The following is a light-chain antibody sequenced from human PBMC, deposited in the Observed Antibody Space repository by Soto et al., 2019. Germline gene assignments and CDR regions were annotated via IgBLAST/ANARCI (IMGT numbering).Light chain of an antibody. V-gene: IGKV3-15*01. CDR2: GAS. CDR3: QQYNNWPPIT. Sequence: EIVMTQSPATLSMSPGERATLSFRSSQSGSGNLAWYQQKPGHAPRLLIYGASTRATGIPARFSGSGSGTEFILTISSLQSEDFAVYYCQQYNNWPPITFGQGTRLEI. J-gene: IGKJ5*01. CDR1: QSGSGN.